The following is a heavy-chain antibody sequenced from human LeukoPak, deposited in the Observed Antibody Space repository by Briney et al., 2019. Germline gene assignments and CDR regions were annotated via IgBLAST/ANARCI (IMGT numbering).Heavy chain of an antibody. CDR3: TTDPHSGYCSGVSCYPYDY. CDR1: GFSFNDAW. Sequence: GGSLRLSCAASGFSFNDAWMSWVRQAPGKGLEWVGRIKSDTDGETTDYAAPVKGRFTISRDDSRNTLYLQMTTLKTEDTALYYCTTDPHSGYCSGVSCYPYDYWGQGTLVIVSS. J-gene: IGHJ4*02. V-gene: IGHV3-15*01. D-gene: IGHD2-15*01. CDR2: IKSDTDGETT.